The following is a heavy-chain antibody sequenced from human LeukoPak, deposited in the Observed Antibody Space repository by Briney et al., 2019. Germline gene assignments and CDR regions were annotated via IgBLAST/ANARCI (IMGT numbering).Heavy chain of an antibody. CDR3: ARDLGSYSYGPPVDY. CDR2: ISYDGSNK. Sequence: GGSLRLSCAASGFTFSSYAMHWVRQAPGKGLEWVAVISYDGSNKYYADSVKGRFTISRDNSKNTLYLQMNSLRAEDTAVYYCARDLGSYSYGPPVDYWGQGTLVTVSS. D-gene: IGHD5-18*01. CDR1: GFTFSSYA. V-gene: IGHV3-30-3*01. J-gene: IGHJ4*02.